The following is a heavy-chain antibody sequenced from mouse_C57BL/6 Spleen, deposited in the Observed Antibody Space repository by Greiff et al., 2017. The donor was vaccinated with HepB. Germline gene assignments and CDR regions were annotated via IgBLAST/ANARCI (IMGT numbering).Heavy chain of an antibody. D-gene: IGHD1-1*02. CDR1: GYTFTDYY. CDR3: ERGRDYGYYFDY. Sequence: EVQLQQSGPELVKPGASVKISCKASGYTFTDYYMNWVKQSHGKSLEWIGDINPNNGGTSYNQKFKGKATLTVDKSSSTAYMELRSLTSEDSAVYYCERGRDYGYYFDYWGQGTTLTVSS. J-gene: IGHJ2*01. CDR2: INPNNGGT. V-gene: IGHV1-26*01.